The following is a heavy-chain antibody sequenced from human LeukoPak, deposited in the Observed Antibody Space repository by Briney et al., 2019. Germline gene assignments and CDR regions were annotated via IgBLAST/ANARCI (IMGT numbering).Heavy chain of an antibody. CDR3: ARVSFTYGPLDS. CDR2: TYFTGST. Sequence: SETLSLTCNVSRGSISSGGHYWSWIRQRPGKGLEWMGYTYFTGSTYYNPSLQSRLIISADTSMTQFSLRLRSVTAADTAMYYCARVSFTYGPLDSWGPGILVTVSS. D-gene: IGHD4-17*01. CDR1: RGSISSGGHY. V-gene: IGHV4-31*03. J-gene: IGHJ4*02.